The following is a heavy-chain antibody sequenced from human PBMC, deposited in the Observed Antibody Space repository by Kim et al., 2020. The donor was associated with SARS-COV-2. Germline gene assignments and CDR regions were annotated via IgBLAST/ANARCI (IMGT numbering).Heavy chain of an antibody. CDR2: INAGNGNT. V-gene: IGHV1-3*01. Sequence: ASVKVSCKASGYTFTSYAMHWVRQAPGQRLEWMGWINAGNGNTKYSQKFQGRVTITRDTSASTAYMELSSLRSEDTAVYYCARRAPGGSPWYYFDYWGQGTLVTVSS. CDR3: ARRAPGGSPWYYFDY. CDR1: GYTFTSYA. J-gene: IGHJ4*02. D-gene: IGHD2-15*01.